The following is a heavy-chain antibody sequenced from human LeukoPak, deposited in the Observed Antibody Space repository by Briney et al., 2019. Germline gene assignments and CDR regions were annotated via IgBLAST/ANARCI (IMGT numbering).Heavy chain of an antibody. CDR3: ARSTVSYPYVDH. J-gene: IGHJ5*02. V-gene: IGHV4-61*02. CDR2: IYTSGST. D-gene: IGHD4-17*01. Sequence: SETLSLTCTVSGYSISSGNYWSWIRQPAGKGLEWIGRIYTSGSTNYSPSLKSRVTISVDTSKSQLSLKLSSVTAADTAVYYCARSTVSYPYVDHWGQGTLVTVSS. CDR1: GYSISSGNY.